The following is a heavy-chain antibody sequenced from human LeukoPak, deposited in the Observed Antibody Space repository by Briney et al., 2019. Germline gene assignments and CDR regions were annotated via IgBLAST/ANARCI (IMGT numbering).Heavy chain of an antibody. CDR1: GGSIRSYY. J-gene: IGHJ3*02. CDR2: FYTSGST. CDR3: ARDDYYDSSGYRNAFDI. Sequence: SETLSLTCTVFGGSIRSYYWSWIRQPAGQGLEWIGRFYTSGSTNYNPSLKSRATMSVDTSKSQFSLKLSSVSAADTAVYFCARDDYYDSSGYRNAFDIWGQGTVVTVSS. V-gene: IGHV4-4*07. D-gene: IGHD3-22*01.